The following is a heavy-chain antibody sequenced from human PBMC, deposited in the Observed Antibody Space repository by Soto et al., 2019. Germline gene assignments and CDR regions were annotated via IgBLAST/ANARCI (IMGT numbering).Heavy chain of an antibody. J-gene: IGHJ4*02. V-gene: IGHV3-11*01. CDR1: GFTFSDYY. CDR3: AKAVGATARRPVDY. D-gene: IGHD1-26*01. Sequence: GGSLRLSCAAPGFTFSDYYRRWIRQAPGKGLEWVSYISSSGSTISYADSVKGRFTISRDNAKNSLYLQMNSLRAEDTAVYYCAKAVGATARRPVDYWGQGTLVTVSS. CDR2: ISSSGSTI.